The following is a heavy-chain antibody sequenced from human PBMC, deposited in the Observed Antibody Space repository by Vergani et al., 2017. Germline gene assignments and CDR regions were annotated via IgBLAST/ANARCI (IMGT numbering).Heavy chain of an antibody. D-gene: IGHD2-2*01. CDR3: ARECGGYCRSTSCLYWFDP. Sequence: QVQLVQSGAEVKKPGASVKVSCKASGYTFTSYGISWVRQAPGQGLEWMGWISAYNGNPNYAQKLQGSVTMTTDTSTRTAYMELRSLRSDDTAVYYCARECGGYCRSTSCLYWFDPWGQGTLVTVSS. V-gene: IGHV1-18*04. CDR2: ISAYNGNP. CDR1: GYTFTSYG. J-gene: IGHJ5*02.